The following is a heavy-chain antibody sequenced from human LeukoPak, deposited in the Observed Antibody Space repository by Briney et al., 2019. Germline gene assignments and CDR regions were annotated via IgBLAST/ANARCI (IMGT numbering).Heavy chain of an antibody. CDR3: AELGITMIGGV. CDR2: ISSSGSTI. CDR1: GFTFSSYE. Sequence: GGSQKLSCAASGFTFSSYEMNWVRQAPGKGLEWVSYISSSGSTIYYADSVKGRFTISRDNAKNSLYLQMNSLRAEDTAVYYCAELGITMIGGVWGKGTTVTISS. J-gene: IGHJ6*04. D-gene: IGHD3-10*02. V-gene: IGHV3-48*03.